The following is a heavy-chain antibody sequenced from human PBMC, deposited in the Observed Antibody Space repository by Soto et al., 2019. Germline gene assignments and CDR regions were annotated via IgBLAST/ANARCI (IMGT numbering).Heavy chain of an antibody. J-gene: IGHJ6*02. Sequence: QVQLLQSGAEVKKPGASVKVSCKASGYTFTTFGISWVRQAPGQGLEWMGWISTYNGNTNSAQKLQGRLTLTTDTSTTKAYMELRSLTSDDTAVYYCARGDGPDVWGQGTTVTVSS. V-gene: IGHV1-18*01. CDR3: ARGDGPDV. CDR2: ISTYNGNT. CDR1: GYTFTTFG. D-gene: IGHD3-16*01.